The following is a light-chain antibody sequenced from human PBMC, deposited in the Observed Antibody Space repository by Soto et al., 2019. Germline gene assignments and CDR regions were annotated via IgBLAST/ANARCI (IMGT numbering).Light chain of an antibody. CDR2: GAS. CDR1: KSIGTY. J-gene: IGKJ4*01. Sequence: DIEMTQSPSSLSASVGDGATITCRASKSIGTYLNWYQQKGGKAPNLLIHGASSLQSGVPLRFSGSGSGTDFTLTISCVQPEDFATYYCQQGSSTRLSFGGGTKVELK. CDR3: QQGSSTRLS. V-gene: IGKV1-39*01.